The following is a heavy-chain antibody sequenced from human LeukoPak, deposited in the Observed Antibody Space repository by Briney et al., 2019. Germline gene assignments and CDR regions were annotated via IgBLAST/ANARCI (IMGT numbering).Heavy chain of an antibody. CDR3: TSAHGY. CDR1: GYSFSSNM. V-gene: IGHV3-7*01. J-gene: IGHJ4*01. Sequence: GGSLRLSCVVSGYSFSSNMMTWVRQAPGKGLEWMATILPGGSESYRVDSVKGRFTISRDNAKNSLYLQMNSLRAEDTAVYYCTSAHGYWGHGTLVTVSS. CDR2: ILPGGSES.